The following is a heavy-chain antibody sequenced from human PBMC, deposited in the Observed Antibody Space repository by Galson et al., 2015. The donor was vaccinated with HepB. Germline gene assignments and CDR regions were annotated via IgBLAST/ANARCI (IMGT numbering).Heavy chain of an antibody. CDR1: GFAFGNYG. V-gene: IGHV3-33*01. J-gene: IGHJ4*02. D-gene: IGHD6-13*01. CDR3: AREDATITVAALEY. CDR2: IWKDGSNK. Sequence: SLRLSCAASGFAFGNYGMHWVRQAPGKGLEWMALIWKDGSNKHYADSLKGRFRISRDNAKNTLFLEAEGRRAEDTAVYYCAREDATITVAALEYWGQGVRVTV.